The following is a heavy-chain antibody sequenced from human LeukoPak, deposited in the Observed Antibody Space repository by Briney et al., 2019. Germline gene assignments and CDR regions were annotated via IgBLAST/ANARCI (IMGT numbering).Heavy chain of an antibody. CDR2: ISYDGSTK. D-gene: IGHD3-22*01. V-gene: IGHV3-30-3*01. Sequence: GRSLRLTCAASGFTFSSYAMHWVRQAPGKGLEWVAVISYDGSTKYYADSVKGRFTISRDNSKNTLYLQMNSLRAEDTAVYYCARDQYYYDSSGYYGLWGQGTLVTVSS. J-gene: IGHJ4*02. CDR1: GFTFSSYA. CDR3: ARDQYYYDSSGYYGL.